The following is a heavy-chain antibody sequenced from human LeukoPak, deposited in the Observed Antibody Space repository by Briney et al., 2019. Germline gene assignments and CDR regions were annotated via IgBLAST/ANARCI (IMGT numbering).Heavy chain of an antibody. J-gene: IGHJ4*02. CDR2: IKSKTDGGTT. CDR1: GFTFSSYW. D-gene: IGHD5-18*01. CDR3: TTLGGYSYGDLDY. Sequence: GGSLRLSCAASGFTFSSYWKSWVRQAPGKGLEWVGRIKSKTDGGTTDYAAPVKGRFTISRDDSKNTLYLQMNSLKTEDTAVYYCTTLGGYSYGDLDYWGQGTLVTVSS. V-gene: IGHV3-15*01.